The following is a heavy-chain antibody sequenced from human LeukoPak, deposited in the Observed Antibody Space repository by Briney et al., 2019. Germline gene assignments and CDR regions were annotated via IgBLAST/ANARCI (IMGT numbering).Heavy chain of an antibody. Sequence: GGCLRLSCAAPGFTFSSYGMHWVRPAPGKGLEWVAVISYDGSNKYYADSVKGRFTISRDNSKNTLYLQMNSLRAEDTAVYYCAKVTYYYDSSGYYDYWGQGTLVTVSS. CDR3: AKVTYYYDSSGYYDY. J-gene: IGHJ4*02. CDR1: GFTFSSYG. D-gene: IGHD3-22*01. CDR2: ISYDGSNK. V-gene: IGHV3-30*18.